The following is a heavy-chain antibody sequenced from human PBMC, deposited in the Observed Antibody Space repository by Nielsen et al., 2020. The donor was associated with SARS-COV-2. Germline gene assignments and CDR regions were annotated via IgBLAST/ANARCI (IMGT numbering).Heavy chain of an antibody. Sequence: GESLKISCAASGFTFSSYEMNWVRQAPGKGLEWVSYISSSGSTIYYADSVKGRFTISRDNAKNTLYLQMNSLRAEDTAVYYCAGGSYSSGWYEEYDAFDIWGQGTVVTVSS. V-gene: IGHV3-48*03. J-gene: IGHJ3*02. CDR3: AGGSYSSGWYEEYDAFDI. CDR1: GFTFSSYE. CDR2: ISSSGSTI. D-gene: IGHD6-19*01.